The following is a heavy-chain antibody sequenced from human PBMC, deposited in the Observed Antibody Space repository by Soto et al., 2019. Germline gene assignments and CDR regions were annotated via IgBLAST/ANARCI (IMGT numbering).Heavy chain of an antibody. CDR1: GFTFSSYA. CDR2: ISGSGGTT. J-gene: IGHJ4*02. V-gene: IGHV3-23*01. D-gene: IGHD5-18*01. Sequence: TGGSLRLSCAASGFTFSSYAMSWVRQAPGKGLEWVSGISGSGGTTYYADSVKGRFTISRDNSKNTLYLQMNSLRAEDTAVYYCAKQRRKDGYNLGDYWGQGTLVTVS. CDR3: AKQRRKDGYNLGDY.